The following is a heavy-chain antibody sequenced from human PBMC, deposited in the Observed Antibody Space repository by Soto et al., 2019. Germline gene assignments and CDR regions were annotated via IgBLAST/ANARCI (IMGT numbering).Heavy chain of an antibody. CDR3: ARVPQNGTDTTYYFDY. CDR2: INPNSGGT. Sequence: QVQLVQSGAEVKKPGASVKVSCKASGYTFTGYYMHWVRQAPGQGLEWMGCINPNSGGTNYAQKFQGWVTMTRDTSISTAYMELSRLRSDDTAVYYCARVPQNGTDTTYYFDYWGQGTLVTVSS. J-gene: IGHJ4*02. D-gene: IGHD2-8*01. V-gene: IGHV1-2*04. CDR1: GYTFTGYY.